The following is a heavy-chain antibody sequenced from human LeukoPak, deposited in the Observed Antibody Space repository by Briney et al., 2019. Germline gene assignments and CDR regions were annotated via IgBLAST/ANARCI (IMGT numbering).Heavy chain of an antibody. CDR3: ARGGDYYDIGRRFDD. J-gene: IGHJ4*02. D-gene: IGHD3-22*01. CDR1: GYTFSHYS. Sequence: ASVKVSCKASGYTFSHYSINWVRQAPGQGLEWVGWINTNTGNPTSAQDFTGRFVFSLDTSVSTAYLQISSLKAEDTAVYFCARGGDYYDIGRRFDDWGQGTLVTVSS. CDR2: INTNTGNP. V-gene: IGHV7-4-1*02.